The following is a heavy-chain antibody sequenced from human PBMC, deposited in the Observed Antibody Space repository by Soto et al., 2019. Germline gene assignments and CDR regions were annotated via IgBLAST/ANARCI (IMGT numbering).Heavy chain of an antibody. Sequence: QVQLVESGGGEVQPGRSLTISCAAFGFTFSTYGMHWVRQTPGKGLEWVAVISYDGTNKFYSDSEKGRFTISRDNFKNTLTLQMNSLRADDTAVYSCAKDLQSYGDYDYYCYGMDVWGLGSRVTVSS. CDR1: GFTFSTYG. V-gene: IGHV3-30*18. J-gene: IGHJ6*02. CDR3: AKDLQSYGDYDYYCYGMDV. CDR2: ISYDGTNK. D-gene: IGHD4-17*01.